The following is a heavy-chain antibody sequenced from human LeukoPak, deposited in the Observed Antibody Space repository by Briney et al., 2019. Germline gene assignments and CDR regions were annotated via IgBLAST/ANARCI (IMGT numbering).Heavy chain of an antibody. D-gene: IGHD4/OR15-4a*01. J-gene: IGHJ4*02. CDR2: INSDGATT. CDR3: ARGGYGAHMG. CDR1: GFTFSSFW. Sequence: GGSLRLSCAASGFTFSSFWMHWVRQAPGKGLVWVSGINSDGATTGYAGSVKGRFTISRDNAKNMPYLQMNSLRAEDTAVYYCARGGYGAHMGWGQGTLVTVSS. V-gene: IGHV3-74*01.